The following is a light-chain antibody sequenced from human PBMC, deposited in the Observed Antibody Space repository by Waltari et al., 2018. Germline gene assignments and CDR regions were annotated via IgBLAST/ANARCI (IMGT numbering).Light chain of an antibody. V-gene: IGKV3-20*01. CDR2: GAS. CDR1: QSVSRT. CDR3: QHYVRLPAT. Sequence: EIVLTHTPGTLSLSPGERDTLSCRASQSVSRTLAWYQQKPGQAPKLLIYGASIRATGIPDRFTGSGSGTDFSLTISSLEPEDFAIYFCQHYVRLPATFGQGTKVEIK. J-gene: IGKJ1*01.